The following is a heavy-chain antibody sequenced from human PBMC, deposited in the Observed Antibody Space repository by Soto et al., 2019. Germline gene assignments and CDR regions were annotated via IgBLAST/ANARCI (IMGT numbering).Heavy chain of an antibody. J-gene: IGHJ5*02. V-gene: IGHV4-4*02. CDR1: GGTVASSHW. D-gene: IGHD2-21*02. CDR3: AREIVTAGGNNYLDP. CDR2: VYHTGDT. Sequence: SETLSLTCGVSGGTVASSHWWSWVRQSPGGGLEWIGNVYHTGDTNLNPSLQSRVTISVDKSNNQFSLRLNSLTAADTAVYFCAREIVTAGGNNYLDPWGPGTLGSVSS.